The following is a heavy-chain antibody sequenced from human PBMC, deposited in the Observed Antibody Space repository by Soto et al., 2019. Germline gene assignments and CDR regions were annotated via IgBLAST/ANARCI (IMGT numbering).Heavy chain of an antibody. D-gene: IGHD5-12*01. CDR3: ARHSGYDVYYTFDV. CDR2: LTGSGGGT. CDR1: GFTFDIYA. J-gene: IGHJ6*02. Sequence: EVQLLESGGGLVQPGGSLRLSCAASGFTFDIYAMSWVRQAPGKGLEWVSTLTGSGGGTYHADSVKGRLTISRDNSKNTLFLQMNSLRAEDTAVYYCARHSGYDVYYTFDVWGQGTTVTVSS. V-gene: IGHV3-23*01.